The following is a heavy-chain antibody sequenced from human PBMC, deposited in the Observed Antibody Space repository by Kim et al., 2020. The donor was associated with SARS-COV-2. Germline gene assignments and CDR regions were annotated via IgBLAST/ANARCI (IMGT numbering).Heavy chain of an antibody. D-gene: IGHD1-26*01. CDR1: GFTFSSYA. CDR2: ISGSGGST. J-gene: IGHJ3*02. CDR3: AKDGPEYSGSYVDAFDI. V-gene: IGHV3-23*01. Sequence: GGSLRLSCAASGFTFSSYAMSWVRQAPGKGLEWVSAISGSGGSTYYADSVKGRFTISRDNSKNTLYLQMNSLRAEDTAVYYCAKDGPEYSGSYVDAFDIWGQGTMLTVSS.